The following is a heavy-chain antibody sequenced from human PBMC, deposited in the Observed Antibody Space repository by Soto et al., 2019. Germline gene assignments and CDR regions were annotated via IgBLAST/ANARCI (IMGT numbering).Heavy chain of an antibody. CDR1: GYTFNTYF. CDR2: ISPHNGNT. Sequence: HVQLVQSGGELKKPAASVKVSCNTSGYTFNTYFITWVRQAPGQGLEWMGWISPHNGNTNYAEKFKGRFTMTADTITKTAYMELRNLRIDDTAVNYCARDTGNSFDSWGQGTPATVSP. J-gene: IGHJ4*02. CDR3: ARDTGNSFDS. V-gene: IGHV1-18*01.